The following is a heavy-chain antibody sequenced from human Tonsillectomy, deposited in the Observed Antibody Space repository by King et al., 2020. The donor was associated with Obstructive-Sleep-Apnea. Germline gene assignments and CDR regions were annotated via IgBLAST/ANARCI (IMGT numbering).Heavy chain of an antibody. D-gene: IGHD1-26*01. CDR2: IYYSGST. J-gene: IGHJ4*02. V-gene: IGHV4-39*07. CDR3: ARWGGSGSYASFGY. Sequence: QLQESGPGLVKPSENLSLTCTVSGGSISSSSYYWGWIRQPPGKGLEWIGSIYYSGSTYYNPSLKSRVTIPVDTSKNQFSLKLSSVTAADTAVYYCARWGGSGSYASFGYWGQGTLVTVSS. CDR1: GGSISSSSYY.